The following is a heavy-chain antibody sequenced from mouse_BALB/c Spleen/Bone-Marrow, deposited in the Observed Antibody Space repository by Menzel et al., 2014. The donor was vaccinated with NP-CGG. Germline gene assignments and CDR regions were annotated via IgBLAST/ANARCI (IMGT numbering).Heavy chain of an antibody. CDR3: ARSDYRFDPLPY. Sequence: VQLQQSGAELVMPGASVKMSCKASGHTFTDYWTHWVKQRPGQGLEWIGAIDTSDSYTSYNQKFKGKATLTVDESSSTAYMQLSSLTSEDSAVYYCARSDYRFDPLPYWGQGTLVTVSA. J-gene: IGHJ3*01. V-gene: IGHV1-69*01. CDR2: IDTSDSYT. D-gene: IGHD2-14*01. CDR1: GHTFTDYW.